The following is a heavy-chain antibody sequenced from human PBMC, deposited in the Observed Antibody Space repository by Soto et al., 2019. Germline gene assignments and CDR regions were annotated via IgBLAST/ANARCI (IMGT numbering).Heavy chain of an antibody. CDR1: GYSFTNYY. CDR3: SRHAGQRTYSRNWYY. J-gene: IGHJ4*02. CDR2: IDPDDPDP. Sequence: PGQSLKFSCKACGYSFTNYYIAWVRQLPGRGLEWMCIIDPDDPDPTYSPSFQGQLTISADKSITTAYLQWSRLKASDTAMYYCSRHAGQRTYSRNWYYWVQVTL. V-gene: IGHV5-51*01. D-gene: IGHD6-13*01.